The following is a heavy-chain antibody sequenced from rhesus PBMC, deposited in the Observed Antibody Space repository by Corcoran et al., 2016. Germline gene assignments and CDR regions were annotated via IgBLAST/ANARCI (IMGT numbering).Heavy chain of an antibody. V-gene: IGHV4-173*01. D-gene: IGHD1-20*01. Sequence: QLQLQESGPGLVKPSETLALTCAVPGGPLTSNYWSWIRQPPGTGLGWIGRISGSGGSTDYNPSLKSRVTISTDTSKNQFSLKLSSVTAADTAVYYCARNWVAGTTWHFEFWGQGALVTVSS. CDR2: ISGSGGST. CDR1: GGPLTSNY. CDR3: ARNWVAGTTWHFEF. J-gene: IGHJ1*01.